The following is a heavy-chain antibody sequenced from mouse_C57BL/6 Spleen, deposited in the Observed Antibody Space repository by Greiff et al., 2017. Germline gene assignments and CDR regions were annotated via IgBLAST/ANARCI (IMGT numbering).Heavy chain of an antibody. Sequence: EVKVVESGGGLVQPGGSMKLSCVASGFTFSNYWMNWVRQSPEKGLEWVAQIRLKSDNYATHYAESVKGRFTISRDDSKSSVYLQMNNIRAEDTGIYYCTGIPYYFDDWGQGTTLTVSS. CDR2: IRLKSDNYAT. CDR3: TGIPYYFDD. CDR1: GFTFSNYW. V-gene: IGHV6-3*01. J-gene: IGHJ2*01.